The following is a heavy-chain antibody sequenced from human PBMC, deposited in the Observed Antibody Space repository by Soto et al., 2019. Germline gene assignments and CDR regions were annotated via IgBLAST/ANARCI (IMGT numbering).Heavy chain of an antibody. D-gene: IGHD3-16*02. J-gene: IGHJ4*02. CDR2: INHSGST. CDR1: GGSFSGYY. V-gene: IGHV4-34*01. Sequence: SETLSLTCAVYGGSFSGYYRSWIRQPPGKGLEWIGEINHSGSTNYNPSLKSRVTISVDTPKNQFSLKLSSVTAADTAVYYCARGKLSDYVWGSYRYHFDYWGQGTVVTVSS. CDR3: ARGKLSDYVWGSYRYHFDY.